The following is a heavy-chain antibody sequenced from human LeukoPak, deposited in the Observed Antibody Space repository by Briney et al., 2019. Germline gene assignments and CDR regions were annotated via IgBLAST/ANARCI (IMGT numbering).Heavy chain of an antibody. J-gene: IGHJ3*02. Sequence: GGSLRLSCAASGFTFSDYYMSWIRQAPGKGLEWVSYISSSSSYTNYADSVKGRFTISRDNAKNSLYLQMNSLRAEDTAVYYCARHIWLPFCSGGSCNRGDAFDIWGKGTMVTVSS. CDR3: ARHIWLPFCSGGSCNRGDAFDI. D-gene: IGHD2-15*01. V-gene: IGHV3-11*06. CDR1: GFTFSDYY. CDR2: ISSSSSYT.